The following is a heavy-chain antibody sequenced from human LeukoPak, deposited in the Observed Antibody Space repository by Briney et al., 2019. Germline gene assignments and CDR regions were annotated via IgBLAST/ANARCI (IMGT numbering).Heavy chain of an antibody. CDR2: ISGDGVST. V-gene: IGHV3-43*02. J-gene: IGHJ4*02. Sequence: RASLSLSCAAPGLPIGDFAMHWVRQAPGQGLEWVSLISGDGVSTFFADSVKGRFSISRDNSKNSLFLEMSSLRTEDTAMYYCARESGKFDYWGQGTLVAVSS. CDR1: GLPIGDFA. CDR3: ARESGKFDY.